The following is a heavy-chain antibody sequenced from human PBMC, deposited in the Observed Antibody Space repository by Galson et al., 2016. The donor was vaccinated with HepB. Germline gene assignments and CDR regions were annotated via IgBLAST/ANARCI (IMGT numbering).Heavy chain of an antibody. CDR2: IYPGDSNT. V-gene: IGHV5-51*03. J-gene: IGHJ4*02. Sequence: QSGAEVKKPGESLRISCEESTDTFTSHWIGWVRQMPGKGLEWMGVIYPGDSNTKYSPSFQGQVTISADRSINTAYLQWSSLKASDTAIYYCATLSSGWDLYYFDHWGQGTLVTVSS. CDR1: TDTFTSHW. CDR3: ATLSSGWDLYYFDH. D-gene: IGHD6-19*01.